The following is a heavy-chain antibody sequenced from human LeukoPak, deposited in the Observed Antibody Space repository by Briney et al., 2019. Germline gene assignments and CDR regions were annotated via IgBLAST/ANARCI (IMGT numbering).Heavy chain of an antibody. V-gene: IGHV1-69*04. J-gene: IGHJ4*02. CDR2: IIPILGRA. CDR3: ARGGGDYDILTGYPPFDY. CDR1: GGTFSSYA. Sequence: SVNVSCKASGGTFSSYAISWVRQAPGQGLEWMGRIIPILGRANYAQKFQGRVTITADKSTSTAYMELSSLRSEDTAVYYCARGGGDYDILTGYPPFDYWGQGTLVTVSS. D-gene: IGHD3-9*01.